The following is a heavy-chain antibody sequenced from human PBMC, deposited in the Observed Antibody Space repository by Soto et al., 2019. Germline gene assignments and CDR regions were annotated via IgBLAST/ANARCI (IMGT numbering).Heavy chain of an antibody. V-gene: IGHV4-34*01. CDR2: INHSGST. J-gene: IGHJ4*02. Sequence: SETLSLTCAVYGGSFSGYYWSWIRQPPGKGLEWIGEINHSGSTNYNPSLKSRVTISVDTSKNQFSLKLSSVTAADTAVYYCARGHKLWFGESFDYWGQGTLVTVSS. D-gene: IGHD3-10*01. CDR3: ARGHKLWFGESFDY. CDR1: GGSFSGYY.